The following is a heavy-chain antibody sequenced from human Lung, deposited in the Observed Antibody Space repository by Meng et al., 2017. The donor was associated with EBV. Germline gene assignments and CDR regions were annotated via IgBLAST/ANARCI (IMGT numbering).Heavy chain of an antibody. Sequence: VQPQESGPGLVKPSGTLSLTCAVSGGSISSSNWWSWVRQPPGKGLEWIGEIYHSGSTYYNPSLKSRVTISVDTSKNQFSLKLSSVTAADTAVYYCARPSIAVAGWDYWGQGTLVTVSS. CDR3: ARPSIAVAGWDY. CDR2: IYHSGST. J-gene: IGHJ4*02. CDR1: GGSISSSNW. V-gene: IGHV4-4*02. D-gene: IGHD6-19*01.